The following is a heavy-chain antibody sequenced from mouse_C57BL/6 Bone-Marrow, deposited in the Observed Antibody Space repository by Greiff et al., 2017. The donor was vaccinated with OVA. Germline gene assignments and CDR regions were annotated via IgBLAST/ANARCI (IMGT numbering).Heavy chain of an antibody. CDR3: ARQRRILRRAAYFDY. J-gene: IGHJ2*01. D-gene: IGHD2-4*01. CDR2: ISSGGSYN. Sequence: EVKLEESGGDLVKPGGSLKLSCAASGFTFSSYGMSWVRQTPDKRLEWVATISSGGSYNYYPDSVKGRFTISRDNAKNTLYLQRSSLKSEDTAMYYCARQRRILRRAAYFDYWGQGTTLTVSS. V-gene: IGHV5-6*02. CDR1: GFTFSSYG.